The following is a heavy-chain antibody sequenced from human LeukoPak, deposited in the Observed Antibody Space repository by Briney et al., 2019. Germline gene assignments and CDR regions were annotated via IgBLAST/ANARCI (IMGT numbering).Heavy chain of an antibody. D-gene: IGHD3-22*01. V-gene: IGHV4-34*01. J-gene: IGHJ6*02. Sequence: SETLSLTCVVYGGSFSGYYWSWIRQPPGKGLEWIGEINHSGSTNYNPSLKSRVTISVDTSKNQFSLKLSSVTAADTAVYYCARLYYYDSSGYYQYYYYYYGMDVWGQGTTVTVSS. CDR1: GGSFSGYY. CDR2: INHSGST. CDR3: ARLYYYDSSGYYQYYYYYYGMDV.